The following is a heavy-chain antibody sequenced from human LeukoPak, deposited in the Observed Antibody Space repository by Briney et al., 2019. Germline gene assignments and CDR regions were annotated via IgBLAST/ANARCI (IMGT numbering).Heavy chain of an antibody. D-gene: IGHD6-19*01. CDR1: GFTVSSNY. CDR3: AKIRFRRIAVAGTFDY. J-gene: IGHJ4*02. V-gene: IGHV3-53*01. Sequence: GGSLRLSCAASGFTVSSNYMSWVRQAPGRGLEWVSVIYSGGSTYYADSVKGRFTISRDNSKNTLYLQMNSLRAEDTAVYYCAKIRFRRIAVAGTFDYWGQGTLVTVSS. CDR2: IYSGGST.